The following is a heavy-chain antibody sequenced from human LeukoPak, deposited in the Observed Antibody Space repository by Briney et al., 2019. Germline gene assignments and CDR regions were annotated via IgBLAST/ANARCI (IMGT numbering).Heavy chain of an antibody. CDR2: ISAYNGNT. CDR3: ASVYYYGSGTSSSFDY. CDR1: GYTFTSFG. D-gene: IGHD3-10*01. J-gene: IGHJ4*02. Sequence: ASVKVSCKASGYTFTSFGISWMRQAPGQGLEWMGWISAYNGNTNHAQKLQGRVTMTTDTSTSTAYMELSSLRSEDTAVYYCASVYYYGSGTSSSFDYWGQGTLVTVSS. V-gene: IGHV1-18*01.